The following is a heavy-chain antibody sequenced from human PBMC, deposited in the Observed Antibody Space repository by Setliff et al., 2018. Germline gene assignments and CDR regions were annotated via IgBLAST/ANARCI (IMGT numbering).Heavy chain of an antibody. V-gene: IGHV1-69*13. CDR3: ARGKMDVVAVAGKYCVMDV. CDR1: GGAFSTYS. J-gene: IGHJ6*02. D-gene: IGHD6-19*01. CDR2: IIPILGIT. Sequence: SVKVSCKASGGAFSTYSLSWVRQAPGQGFEWVGRIIPILGITNYVQRFQGRVTITADESTSTAYMELSSLRLEDTAVYYCARGKMDVVAVAGKYCVMDVWGQGTTVTVSS.